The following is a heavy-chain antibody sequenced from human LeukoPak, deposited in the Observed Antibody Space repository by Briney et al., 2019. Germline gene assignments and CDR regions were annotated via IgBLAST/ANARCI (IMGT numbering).Heavy chain of an antibody. CDR2: IYYSGST. Sequence: SETLSLTCSVSGGSISSSNYYWGWIRQSPGKGLEWIGSIYYSGSTYYNPSLKSRLTISVDTSKNQFSLQLSSVTAADTAVYYCVRQKITTSDYWGQGSMVTASS. CDR1: GGSISSSNYY. D-gene: IGHD4-11*01. V-gene: IGHV4-39*01. CDR3: VRQKITTSDY. J-gene: IGHJ4*02.